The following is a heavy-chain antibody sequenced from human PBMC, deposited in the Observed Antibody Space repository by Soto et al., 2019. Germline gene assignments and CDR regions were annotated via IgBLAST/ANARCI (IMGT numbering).Heavy chain of an antibody. CDR3: AXLVVAGLTYYFDY. CDR1: GFSLSTSAVG. V-gene: IGHV2-5*02. Sequence: QITLKESGPTLVKPTQTLTLTCTFSGFSLSTSAVGVGWIRQPPGKALEWLAFIYWDDDKRYSPSLKSSLTITKDTSKNQVVLAMTNMDPVDTATYYCAXLVVAGLTYYFDYWGQGTLVTVSS. CDR2: IYWDDDK. J-gene: IGHJ4*02. D-gene: IGHD2-15*01.